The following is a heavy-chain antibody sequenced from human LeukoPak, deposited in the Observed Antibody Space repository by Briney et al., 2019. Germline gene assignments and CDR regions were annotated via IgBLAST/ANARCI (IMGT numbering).Heavy chain of an antibody. D-gene: IGHD3-22*01. CDR3: ARRRGAVVDNWFDP. CDR1: EYSFTSYW. J-gene: IGHJ5*02. V-gene: IGHV5-51*01. CDR2: IYPGDSDT. Sequence: GESLKISCKGSEYSFTSYWIGWVRQMPGKGLEWMGIIYPGDSDTRYSPSFQGQVTISADKSTSTAYLQWSSLKASDTATYYCARRRGAVVDNWFDPWGQGTLVTVSS.